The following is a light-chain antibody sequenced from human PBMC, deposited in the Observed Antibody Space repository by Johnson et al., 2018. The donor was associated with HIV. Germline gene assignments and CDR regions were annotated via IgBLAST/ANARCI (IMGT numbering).Light chain of an antibody. J-gene: IGLJ1*01. CDR1: SSNIANIY. Sequence: QAVLTQPPSVSAAPGQKVTISCSGSSSNIANIYVSWYQQLPGTAPKLLIYDNNNRPSGIPDRFSGSKSGTSATLGITGLQTGDEAEYFCGTWERSLSAYVFGTGTKVTVL. CDR3: GTWERSLSAYV. V-gene: IGLV1-51*01. CDR2: DNN.